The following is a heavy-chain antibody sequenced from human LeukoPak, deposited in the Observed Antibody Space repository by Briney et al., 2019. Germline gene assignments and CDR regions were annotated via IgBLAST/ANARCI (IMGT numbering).Heavy chain of an antibody. V-gene: IGHV4-39*07. D-gene: IGHD3-22*01. J-gene: IGHJ4*02. CDR3: ARENYYNSSGVTDY. CDR1: GGSISSSSYY. CDR2: IYYSGSA. Sequence: WETLSLICTVSGGSISSSSYYWGWIRQPPGKGLEWTGSIYYSGSAYYNPSLTGRVTISIDTSKKQFSLKLSSVTAADTAVYYCARENYYNSSGVTDYWGQGTLVTVSS.